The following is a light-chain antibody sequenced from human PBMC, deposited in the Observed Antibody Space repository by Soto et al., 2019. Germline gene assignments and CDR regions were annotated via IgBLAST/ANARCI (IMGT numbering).Light chain of an antibody. V-gene: IGKV1-33*01. J-gene: IGKJ5*01. CDR3: QQYDNLPSIT. CDR2: DAS. CDR1: QDISNY. Sequence: DIQMTQSPSSLSASVGDRVTITCQASQDISNYLNWYQQKPGKAPKLLIYDASNLETGVPSRFSGSRSGTDFTFTISNLQTEDIATYYCQQYDNLPSITFGQGTRLEIK.